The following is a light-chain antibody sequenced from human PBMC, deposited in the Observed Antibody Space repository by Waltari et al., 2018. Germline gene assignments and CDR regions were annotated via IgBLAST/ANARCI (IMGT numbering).Light chain of an antibody. CDR2: AAS. V-gene: IGKV1-39*01. CDR3: QQSYSTPT. J-gene: IGKJ3*01. CDR1: QSISSY. Sequence: DIQMTQSPSSLSASVGDRVTITCRASQSISSYLNWYQQKPGKAPKLLIYAASSLQSGVPSRFSDSGSGTDFTLTISSLQPEDFATYYCQQSYSTPTFGPGTKVDIK.